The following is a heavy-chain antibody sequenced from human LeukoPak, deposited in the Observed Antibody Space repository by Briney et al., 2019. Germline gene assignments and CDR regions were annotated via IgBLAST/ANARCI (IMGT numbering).Heavy chain of an antibody. D-gene: IGHD3-16*01. CDR1: GFKFDYYA. CDR2: ITWNSGFI. Sequence: GRSLRLSCAASGFKFDYYAMHWVRQVPGKGLEWVAGITWNSGFIAFADSLKGRFSISRDNDKNSLFLQMNSLTPEDTAFYYCTKDVADYVWGEYRHFDKWGQGTLVTVSS. V-gene: IGHV3-9*01. J-gene: IGHJ4*02. CDR3: TKDVADYVWGEYRHFDK.